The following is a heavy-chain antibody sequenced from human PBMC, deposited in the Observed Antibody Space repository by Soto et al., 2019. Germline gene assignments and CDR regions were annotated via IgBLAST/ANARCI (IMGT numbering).Heavy chain of an antibody. CDR2: ISYDGSNK. CDR3: AGGRLGELSSTRGGSWFDP. Sequence: QVQLVESGGGVVQPGRSLRLSCAASGFTFSSYGMHWVRQAPGKGLEWVAVISYDGSNKYYADSVKGRFTISRDNSKNTLYLQMNSLSAEDTAVYYCAGGRLGELSSTRGGSWFDPWGQGTLVTVSS. J-gene: IGHJ5*02. CDR1: GFTFSSYG. V-gene: IGHV3-30*03. D-gene: IGHD3-16*02.